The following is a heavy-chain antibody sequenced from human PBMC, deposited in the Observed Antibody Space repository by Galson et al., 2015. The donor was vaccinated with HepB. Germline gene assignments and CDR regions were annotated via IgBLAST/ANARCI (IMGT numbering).Heavy chain of an antibody. D-gene: IGHD2-2*01. CDR2: INPNSGGT. Sequence: SVKVSCKASGYTFTGYYMHWVRQAPGQGLEWMGWINPNSGGTNYAQKFQGRVTMTRDTSISTAYMELSRLRSDDTAVYYCAREGVCSSTSCYQLDYWGQGTLVTVSS. V-gene: IGHV1-2*02. J-gene: IGHJ4*02. CDR3: AREGVCSSTSCYQLDY. CDR1: GYTFTGYY.